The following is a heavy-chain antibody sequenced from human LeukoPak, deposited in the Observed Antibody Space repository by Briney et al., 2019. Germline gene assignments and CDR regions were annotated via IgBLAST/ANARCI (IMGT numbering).Heavy chain of an antibody. CDR2: MYASGST. J-gene: IGHJ5*02. V-gene: IGHV4-4*07. CDR1: GGSISSYR. CDR3: ARYRRAPRWFDP. Sequence: SETLSLTCSVSGGSISSYRCSWIRQPAGKGLEWIGRMYASGSTNFNPSLKSRVTMSVDTSKNQFFLNLSSVTAADTAVYFCARYRRAPRWFDPWGQGILVTVSS.